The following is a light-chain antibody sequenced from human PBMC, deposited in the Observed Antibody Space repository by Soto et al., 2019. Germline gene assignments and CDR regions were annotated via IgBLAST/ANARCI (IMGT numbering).Light chain of an antibody. CDR2: AAS. CDR1: QSITSH. J-gene: IGKJ4*01. Sequence: QMTQSPSSLFASVGDRVTITCRSSQSITSHLNWYQQKVGQSPKLLIYAASTFQSGVPPRFSGSGSGTEFTLTISGLQREDFATYYCQQSHSAPLTFGGGTKVEIK. CDR3: QQSHSAPLT. V-gene: IGKV1-39*01.